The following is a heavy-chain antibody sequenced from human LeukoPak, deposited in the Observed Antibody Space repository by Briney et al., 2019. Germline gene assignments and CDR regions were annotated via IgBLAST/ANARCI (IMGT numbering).Heavy chain of an antibody. CDR1: GFTFSSYA. Sequence: GGSLRLSCAASGFTFSSYAMSWVRKAPGKGLEWVSAISGSGGSTYYADSVKVRFTISRDNSKNTLYLQMNSLRAEDTAVYYCAKDHVLGYCSGGSCHNWFDPWGQGTLVTVSS. CDR2: ISGSGGST. J-gene: IGHJ5*02. V-gene: IGHV3-23*01. D-gene: IGHD2-15*01. CDR3: AKDHVLGYCSGGSCHNWFDP.